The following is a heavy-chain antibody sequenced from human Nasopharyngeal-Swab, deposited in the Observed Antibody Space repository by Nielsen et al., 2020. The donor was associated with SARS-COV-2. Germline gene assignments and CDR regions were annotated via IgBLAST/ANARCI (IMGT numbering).Heavy chain of an antibody. CDR1: GGSISSTSYY. D-gene: IGHD3-22*01. CDR3: AKSRIDMIVVALFDY. V-gene: IGHV4-39*01. CDR2: IYYRGIT. Sequence: SETLSLTCTVSGGSISSTSYYWCWIRQPPGKGLQWLGIIYYRGITFYTPALKSRVTISVNTSKNHFSVKLNSVTAADTAVYYCAKSRIDMIVVALFDYWGQGTLVTVSS. J-gene: IGHJ4*01.